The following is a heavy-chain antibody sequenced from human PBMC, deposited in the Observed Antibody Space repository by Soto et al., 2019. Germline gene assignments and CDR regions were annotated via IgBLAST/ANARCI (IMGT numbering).Heavy chain of an antibody. CDR2: ISGSGGST. Sequence: EVQLLESGGGLVQPGGSLRLSCAASGFTFSSYAMSWVRQAPGKGLEWVSAISGSGGSTYYADSVKGRFTISRDNSKNTLYLQMNSLRAEDTAVYYCAKVGYCTNGACHGSGFDPWRQGTLITVSS. CDR3: AKVGYCTNGACHGSGFDP. D-gene: IGHD2-8*01. V-gene: IGHV3-23*01. CDR1: GFTFSSYA. J-gene: IGHJ5*02.